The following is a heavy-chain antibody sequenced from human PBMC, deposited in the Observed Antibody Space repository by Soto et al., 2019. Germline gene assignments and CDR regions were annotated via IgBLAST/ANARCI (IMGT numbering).Heavy chain of an antibody. J-gene: IGHJ4*02. CDR2: ISYDGSKK. D-gene: IGHD5-12*01. CDR1: GFTFSSYA. Sequence: QVQLVESGGGVVQPGRSLRLSCAASGFTFSSYAMHWVRQAPGKGLEWVAVISYDGSKKYYADSVKGRFTISRDNSKNTLYLQMNSLRAEDTAVYYCAREYGLAMATLDFWGQGTLVTVSS. CDR3: AREYGLAMATLDF. V-gene: IGHV3-30-3*01.